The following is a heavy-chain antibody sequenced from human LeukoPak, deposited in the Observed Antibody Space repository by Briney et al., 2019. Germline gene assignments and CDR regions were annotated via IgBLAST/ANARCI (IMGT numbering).Heavy chain of an antibody. V-gene: IGHV3-7*01. CDR3: ARAKRYCSSTSCPSDPGYFDY. Sequence: GGSLRLSCAASGFTFSSYSMNWVRQAPGKGLEWVANIKQDGSEKYYVDSVKGRFTISRDNAKNSLYLQMNSLRAEDTAVYYCARAKRYCSSTSCPSDPGYFDYWGQGTLVTVSS. J-gene: IGHJ4*02. CDR1: GFTFSSYS. CDR2: IKQDGSEK. D-gene: IGHD2-2*01.